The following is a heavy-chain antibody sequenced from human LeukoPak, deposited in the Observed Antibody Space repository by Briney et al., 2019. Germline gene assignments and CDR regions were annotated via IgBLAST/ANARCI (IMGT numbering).Heavy chain of an antibody. J-gene: IGHJ1*01. V-gene: IGHV4-34*01. CDR2: INHSGST. CDR3: ARDRYSSSWYAKGGYFQH. Sequence: PSETLSLTCAASGGSFSGYYWSWIRQPPGKGLEWIGEINHSGSTNYNPSLKSRVTISVDTSKNQFSLKLSSVTAADTAVYYCARDRYSSSWYAKGGYFQHWGQGTLVTVSS. CDR1: GGSFSGYY. D-gene: IGHD6-13*01.